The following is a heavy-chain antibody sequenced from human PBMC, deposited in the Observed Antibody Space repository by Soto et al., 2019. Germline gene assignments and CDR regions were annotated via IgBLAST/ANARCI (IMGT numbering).Heavy chain of an antibody. V-gene: IGHV3-74*01. CDR1: GFTFSSYW. CDR3: EIERFDP. CDR2: IKSDGRST. J-gene: IGHJ5*02. Sequence: EVQLVESGGGLVQPGGSLRLSCAASGFTFSSYWLHWVRQVPGKGLVWVSRIKSDGRSTSYADSVRGRFTISRDNAKNTLYLQMSSLRAEDTALYYREIERFDPWGQGIRVTVSS.